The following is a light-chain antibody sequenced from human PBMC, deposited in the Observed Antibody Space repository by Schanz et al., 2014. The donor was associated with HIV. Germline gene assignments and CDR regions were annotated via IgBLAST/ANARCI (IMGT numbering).Light chain of an antibody. J-gene: IGLJ2*01. V-gene: IGLV2-8*01. CDR2: DVT. CDR1: TSDIGNHDF. Sequence: QSVLTQPPSASGSPGQSVTISCTGTTSDIGNHDFVSWYQQHPGKAPKLMIYDVTKRPSGVPARFSGSKSGNTASLTVSGLKAEDEADYYCSSYAGSGNLGVFGAGTKLPVL. CDR3: SSYAGSGNLGV.